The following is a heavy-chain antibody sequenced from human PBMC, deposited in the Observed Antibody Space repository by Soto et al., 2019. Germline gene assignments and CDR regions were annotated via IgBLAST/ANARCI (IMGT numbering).Heavy chain of an antibody. J-gene: IGHJ4*02. CDR3: ARKGYCSSTACYTVDY. CDR1: GYSFANYW. Sequence: ESLKISCKGSGYSFANYWIGWVRQMPGKGLEWMGIIYPGDSNTRYSPSFQGQVTISADKSISTAYLQWSSLKASDNAMYYCARKGYCSSTACYTVDYWGQGTLVTVSS. V-gene: IGHV5-51*01. CDR2: IYPGDSNT. D-gene: IGHD2-2*02.